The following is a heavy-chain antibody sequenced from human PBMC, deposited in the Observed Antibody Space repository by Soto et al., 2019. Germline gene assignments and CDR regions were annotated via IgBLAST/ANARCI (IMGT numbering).Heavy chain of an antibody. CDR1: GGSFNSDGYY. V-gene: IGHV4-31*03. J-gene: IGHJ4*02. CDR3: ARVSRDTALVLPVFDF. CDR2: IYSSGTT. D-gene: IGHD5-18*01. Sequence: QVQLQESGPGVMKPSPTLSLTCTVSGGSFNSDGYYWSWLRQHPEKGLKWIGYIYSSGTTYYNPSLRRRISISIDTSKNQFSLELISVTAAYTSVYFCARVSRDTALVLPVFDFWCQGTLVTDST.